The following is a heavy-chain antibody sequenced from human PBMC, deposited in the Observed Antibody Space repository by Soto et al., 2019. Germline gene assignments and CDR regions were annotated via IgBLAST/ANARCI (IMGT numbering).Heavy chain of an antibody. CDR3: VRYCGTTLCNGVATRTFDY. Sequence: EVQLVESGGALVQPGGSLRLSCAASRFTFSTYEMHWFRQAPGKGLEWVSYISTSGSTVYYADSVKGRFTVSRDNTRNSLYLQKDSLRDEDTALYYCVRYCGTTLCNGVATRTFDYWGQGTLVTVSS. CDR2: ISTSGSTV. D-gene: IGHD5-12*01. J-gene: IGHJ4*02. V-gene: IGHV3-48*03. CDR1: RFTFSTYE.